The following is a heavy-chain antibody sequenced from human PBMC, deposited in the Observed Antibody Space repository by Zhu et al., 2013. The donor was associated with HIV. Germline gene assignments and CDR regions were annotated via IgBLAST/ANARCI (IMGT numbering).Heavy chain of an antibody. CDR1: GGTFSSYA. D-gene: IGHD3-3*01. Sequence: QVQLVQSGAEVKKPGSSVKVSCKASGGTFSSYAISWVRQAPGQGLEWMGGIIPAFGTQNYAQKFEGRVTISADESASTAYMELSSLRSADTAVYYCARGVIFGVVIMGYFDYWGPGSLGHCLL. V-gene: IGHV1-69*01. CDR2: IIPAFGTQ. CDR3: ARGVIFGVVIMGYFDY. J-gene: IGHJ4*02.